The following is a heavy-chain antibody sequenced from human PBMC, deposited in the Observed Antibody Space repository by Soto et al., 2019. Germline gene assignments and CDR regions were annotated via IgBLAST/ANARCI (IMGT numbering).Heavy chain of an antibody. V-gene: IGHV3-64D*08. D-gene: IGHD6-6*01. CDR2: INYNGGTT. CDR1: GFPFCSHA. Sequence: GGPLRLSCSASGFPFCSHAMHWVRQAPGKGLEYVSAINYNGGTTYYGDSVKGRFTISRDNSKNTLYLQMSSLKVEDTAVSHCVTWGGIKARNLDYWGQGTLVTVSS. J-gene: IGHJ4*02. CDR3: VTWGGIKARNLDY.